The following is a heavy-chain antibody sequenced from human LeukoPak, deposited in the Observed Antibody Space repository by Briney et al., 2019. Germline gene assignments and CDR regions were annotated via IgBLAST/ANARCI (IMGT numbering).Heavy chain of an antibody. CDR1: GFTFSSYW. Sequence: GGSLRLSCAASGFTFSSYWMTWVRQAPGKGLEWVANIKTDGRQNYYVDSVKGRFTISRDNAKNSLYLQMYSLRAEDTAVYYCARDLNWETYWGQGTLVSVSS. V-gene: IGHV3-7*01. J-gene: IGHJ4*02. D-gene: IGHD7-27*01. CDR3: ARDLNWETY. CDR2: IKTDGRQN.